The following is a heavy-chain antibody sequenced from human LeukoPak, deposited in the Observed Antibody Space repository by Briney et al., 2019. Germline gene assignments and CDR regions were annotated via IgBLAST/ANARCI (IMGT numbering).Heavy chain of an antibody. V-gene: IGHV1-2*02. J-gene: IGHJ5*02. Sequence: ASVKVSCKASGYTFTGYYMHWVRQAPGQGLEWMGWINPNSGGTNYAQKFQGRVTMTRDTSISTAYMELSRLRSDDTAVCYCARPAYYYGSGSYGGGNWFDPWGQGTLVTVSS. CDR1: GYTFTGYY. CDR2: INPNSGGT. CDR3: ARPAYYYGSGSYGGGNWFDP. D-gene: IGHD3-10*01.